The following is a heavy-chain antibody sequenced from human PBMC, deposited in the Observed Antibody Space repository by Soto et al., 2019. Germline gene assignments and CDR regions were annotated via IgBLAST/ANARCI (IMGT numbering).Heavy chain of an antibody. CDR1: GFTFSSYA. CDR3: ARESPVLSWYFDL. CDR2: ISYDGSNK. Sequence: QVQLVESGGGVVQPGRSLRLSCAASGFTFSSYAMHWVRQAPGKGLEWVAVISYDGSNKYYADSVRGRFTISRDNSKNTLYLQMSSLTTEDTSVYYCARESPVLSWYFDLWGRGTLVTVSS. V-gene: IGHV3-30-3*01. J-gene: IGHJ2*01.